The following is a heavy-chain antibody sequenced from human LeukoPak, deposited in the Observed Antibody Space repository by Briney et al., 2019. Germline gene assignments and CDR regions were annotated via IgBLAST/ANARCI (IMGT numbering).Heavy chain of an antibody. V-gene: IGHV3-30*18. CDR3: AKDRRSSGWLDWFGP. D-gene: IGHD6-19*01. Sequence: GGSLRLSCAASGFTFSSYGMHWVRQAPGKGLEWVAVISYDGSNKYYADSVKGRFTISRDNSKNTLHLQMNSLRAEDTAVYYCAKDRRSSGWLDWFGPWGQGTLVTVSS. CDR1: GFTFSSYG. CDR2: ISYDGSNK. J-gene: IGHJ5*02.